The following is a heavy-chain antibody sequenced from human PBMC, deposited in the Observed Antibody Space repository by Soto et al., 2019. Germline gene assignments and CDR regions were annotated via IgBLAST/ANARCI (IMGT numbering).Heavy chain of an antibody. CDR2: ISAYNGNT. J-gene: IGHJ3*02. D-gene: IGHD2-2*01. V-gene: IGHV1-18*01. Sequence: QGLEWMGWISAYNGNTNYAQKLQGRVTMTTDTSTSTAYMELRSLRSDDTAVYYCATSPPNPYCSSTSCYVRDAFDIWGQGTMVSVSS. CDR3: ATSPPNPYCSSTSCYVRDAFDI.